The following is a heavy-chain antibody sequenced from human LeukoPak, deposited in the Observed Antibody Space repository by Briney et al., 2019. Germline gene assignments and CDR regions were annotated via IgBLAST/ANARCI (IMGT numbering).Heavy chain of an antibody. Sequence: SVKVSCKPSGDTFSNYPIMWVRQAPGQGLEWMGRIIPLFCTTLYAQKLQGRVTITTDESTSTAYRELSSLTSEDTAVYDCARVLGYNYRDVWGKGTTVIVSS. CDR3: ARVLGYNYRDV. CDR1: GDTFSNYP. J-gene: IGHJ6*03. CDR2: IIPLFCTT. V-gene: IGHV1-69*05.